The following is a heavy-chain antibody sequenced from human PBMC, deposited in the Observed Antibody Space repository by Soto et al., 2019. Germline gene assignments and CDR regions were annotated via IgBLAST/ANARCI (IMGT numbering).Heavy chain of an antibody. CDR2: ISAYNGNT. D-gene: IGHD2-2*01. CDR3: ARGSEDCSSTNCYELWAFEI. Sequence: GASVKVSCKASGYTFTSYGISWVRQAPGQGLEWMGWISAYNGNTNYAQKLQGRVTMTTDTSTSTAYMELRSLRSDDTAVYYCARGSEDCSSTNCYELWAFEIWGQGTMVTVSS. J-gene: IGHJ3*02. CDR1: GYTFTSYG. V-gene: IGHV1-18*01.